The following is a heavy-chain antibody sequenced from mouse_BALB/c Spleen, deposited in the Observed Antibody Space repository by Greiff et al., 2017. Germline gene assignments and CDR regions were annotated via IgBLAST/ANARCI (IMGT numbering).Heavy chain of an antibody. V-gene: IGHV3-2*02. CDR2: ISYSGST. Sequence: ESGPGLVKPSQSLSLTCTVTGYSITSDYAWNWIRQFPGNKLEWMGYISYSGSTSYNPSLKSRISITRDTSKNQFFLQLNSVTTEDTATYYCAREDGSSYFDYWGQGTTLTVSS. D-gene: IGHD1-1*01. CDR3: AREDGSSYFDY. CDR1: GYSITSDYA. J-gene: IGHJ2*01.